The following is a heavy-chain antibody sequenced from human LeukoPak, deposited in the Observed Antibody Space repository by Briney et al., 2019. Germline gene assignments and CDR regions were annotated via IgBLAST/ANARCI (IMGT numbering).Heavy chain of an antibody. CDR3: AREIYDFSESRTSNWFDP. CDR2: IIPIFGTT. J-gene: IGHJ5*02. CDR1: GYTFTSYD. Sequence: SVKVSCKASGYTFTSYDINWVRQAPGQGLEWMGGIIPIFGTTNYAQKFRGRVTISADDSTSIAYMELSSLRSEDTAVYYCAREIYDFSESRTSNWFDPWGQGTLVTVPS. V-gene: IGHV1-69*13. D-gene: IGHD3/OR15-3a*01.